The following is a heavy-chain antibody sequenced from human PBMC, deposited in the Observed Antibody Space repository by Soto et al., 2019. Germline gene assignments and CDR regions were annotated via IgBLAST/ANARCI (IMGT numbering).Heavy chain of an antibody. Sequence: GASVKVSCKASGYTFTSYGISWVRQAPGQGLEWMGWISAYNGNTNYAQKLQGRVTMTTDTSTSTAYMELRSLRSGDTAVYYCARVTGYCSSTSCYSYGMDVWGQGTTVTVSS. D-gene: IGHD2-2*01. CDR1: GYTFTSYG. CDR3: ARVTGYCSSTSCYSYGMDV. J-gene: IGHJ6*02. V-gene: IGHV1-18*01. CDR2: ISAYNGNT.